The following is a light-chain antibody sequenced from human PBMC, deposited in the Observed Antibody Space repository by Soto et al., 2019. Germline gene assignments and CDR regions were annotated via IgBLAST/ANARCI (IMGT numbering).Light chain of an antibody. CDR3: SSYAGSYTSV. Sequence: QSVLTQPRSVSGSPGQAVTISCTGTSSDVGGYDYVSWYQQHPGKAPKLIVYDVSARPSGVPDRFSGSKSGNTASLTISGLQVEDEADYYCSSYAGSYTSVFGTGTKVTVL. CDR2: DVS. V-gene: IGLV2-11*01. J-gene: IGLJ1*01. CDR1: SSDVGGYDY.